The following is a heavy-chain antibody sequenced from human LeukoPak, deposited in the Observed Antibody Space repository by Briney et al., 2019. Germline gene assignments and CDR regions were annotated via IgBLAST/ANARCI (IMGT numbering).Heavy chain of an antibody. D-gene: IGHD3-16*01. V-gene: IGHV3-33*03. CDR1: GFTFSGYG. CDR2: IWADGSSK. CDR3: AKAAGDSTYYAMDV. J-gene: IGHJ6*02. Sequence: GGSLRLSCAATGFTFSGYGMHWGRQAPGKGLEWVAVIWADGSSKYYADSVRGRFTISRDNSKNTLYLQLNSLRAEDTAVYYCAKAAGDSTYYAMDVWAKGPRSPSP.